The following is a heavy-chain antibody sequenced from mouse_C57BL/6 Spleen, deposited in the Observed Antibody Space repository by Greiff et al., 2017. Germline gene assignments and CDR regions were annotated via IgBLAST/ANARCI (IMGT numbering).Heavy chain of an antibody. V-gene: IGHV1-82*01. CDR2: LYPGDGDT. D-gene: IGHD2-4*01. CDR1: GYAFSSSW. CDR3: ARSGDYFAWFAY. J-gene: IGHJ3*01. Sequence: QVQLQQSGPELVKPGASVKISCKASGYAFSSSWMNWVKQRPGKGLEWIGRLYPGDGDTNYNGKFKGKATLTADKSSSTAYMQLSSLTAEDSAVYFGARSGDYFAWFAYWGQGTLVTVSA.